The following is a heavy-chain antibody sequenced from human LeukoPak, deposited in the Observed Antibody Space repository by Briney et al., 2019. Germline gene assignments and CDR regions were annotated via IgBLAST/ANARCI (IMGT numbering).Heavy chain of an antibody. V-gene: IGHV1-69*06. CDR1: RGTFSNYA. D-gene: IGHD3-10*01. Sequence: ASVRVSYKASRGTFSNYAISWVRQAPGQGLEWMGGIIPIFGTANYAQKFRGRVTITADKSTRTAYMELSSLRSEDTAVYYCARDYDSRDPPHFDYWGQGTLVTVSS. CDR2: IIPIFGTA. CDR3: ARDYDSRDPPHFDY. J-gene: IGHJ4*02.